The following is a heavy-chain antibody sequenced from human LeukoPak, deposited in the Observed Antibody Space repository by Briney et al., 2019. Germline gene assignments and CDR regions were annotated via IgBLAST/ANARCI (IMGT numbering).Heavy chain of an antibody. D-gene: IGHD2-15*01. CDR1: GYTFSIYS. V-gene: IGHV1-69*06. J-gene: IGHJ4*02. Sequence: ASVKVSCKASGYTFSIYSISWVRQAPGLGLEWMGRIIPMSNTVDYAQRLQDRVTITADKSTGTAYMELSSLRSDDTAVYYCARGFCTSGHCYNDFDYWGQGTQVTVSS. CDR3: ARGFCTSGHCYNDFDY. CDR2: IIPMSNTV.